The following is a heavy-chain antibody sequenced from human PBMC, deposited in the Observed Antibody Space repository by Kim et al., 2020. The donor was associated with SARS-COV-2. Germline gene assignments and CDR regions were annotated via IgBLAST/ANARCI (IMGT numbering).Heavy chain of an antibody. V-gene: IGHV7-4-1*02. CDR3: ARVGPRVPVSNDFYTHPALAH. CDR2: INPNTGNP. J-gene: IGHJ4*01. CDR1: GYSFTSYT. D-gene: IGHD3-3*01. Sequence: ASVKVSCKASGYSFTSYTINWLRQAPGQGLEWLGWINPNTGNPTYAQGFTGRFVISFDTSVTTAYLQISSLKAEDTAVYYCARVGPRVPVSNDFYTHPALAHWGQGTLVTVSP.